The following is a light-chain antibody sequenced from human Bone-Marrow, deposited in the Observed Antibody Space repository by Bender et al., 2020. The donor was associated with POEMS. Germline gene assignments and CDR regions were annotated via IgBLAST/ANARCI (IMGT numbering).Light chain of an antibody. CDR1: SSDVGGYNY. CDR3: SSYGGSNNSV. J-gene: IGLJ1*01. Sequence: QSALTQPPSASGSPGKSVTISCTGTSSDVGGYNYVSWYQRHPGKAPKLMIYDVSNRPSGVSTRFSGSKSGTSASLAITGLQAEDEADYYCSSYGGSNNSVFGTGTKVTVL. CDR2: DVS. V-gene: IGLV2-8*01.